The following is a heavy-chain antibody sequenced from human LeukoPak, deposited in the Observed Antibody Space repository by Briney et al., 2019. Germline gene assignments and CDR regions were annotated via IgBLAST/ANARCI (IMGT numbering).Heavy chain of an antibody. CDR1: GYMFTDYY. Sequence: ASVKVSCKASGYMFTDYYIHWVRRAPGQGLEWMGWISAYNGNTNYAQKLQGRVTMTTDTSTSTAYMELRSLRSDDTAVYYCARVRIAVAGTFSWFDPWGQGTLVTVSS. CDR2: ISAYNGNT. J-gene: IGHJ5*02. CDR3: ARVRIAVAGTFSWFDP. D-gene: IGHD6-19*01. V-gene: IGHV1-18*04.